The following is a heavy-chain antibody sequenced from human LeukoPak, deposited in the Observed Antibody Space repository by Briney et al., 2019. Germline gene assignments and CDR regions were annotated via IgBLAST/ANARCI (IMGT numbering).Heavy chain of an antibody. Sequence: ASVKVSCKASGYTFTGYYMHWVRQAPGQGLEWMGWISAYNGNTNYAQKLQGRVTMTTDTSTSTAYMELRSLRSDDTAVYYCARDRPTPLDYWGQGTLVTVSS. D-gene: IGHD2-15*01. V-gene: IGHV1-18*04. CDR1: GYTFTGYY. CDR2: ISAYNGNT. J-gene: IGHJ4*02. CDR3: ARDRPTPLDY.